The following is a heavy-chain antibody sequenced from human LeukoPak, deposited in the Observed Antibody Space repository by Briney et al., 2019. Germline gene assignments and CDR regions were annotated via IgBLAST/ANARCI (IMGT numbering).Heavy chain of an antibody. D-gene: IGHD2-2*01. CDR2: ISGSGGST. J-gene: IGHJ4*02. CDR1: GFTFSSYA. CDR3: DCSSTSCYAAGDY. Sequence: GGSLRLSCAASGFTFSSYAMSWVRQAPGKGLEWVPAISGSGGSTYYADSVKGRFTISRDNSKNTLYLQMNSLRTEDTAVYYCDCSSTSCYAAGDYWGQGTLVTVSS. V-gene: IGHV3-23*01.